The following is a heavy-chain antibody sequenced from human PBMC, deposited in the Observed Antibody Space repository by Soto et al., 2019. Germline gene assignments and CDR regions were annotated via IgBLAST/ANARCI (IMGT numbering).Heavy chain of an antibody. D-gene: IGHD3-3*01. J-gene: IGHJ3*02. CDR3: ARERTIFGVPPDAFDI. V-gene: IGHV1-2*04. CDR1: GYTFTGYY. CDR2: INPNSGGT. Sequence: ASVKVSCKASGYTFTGYYMHWVRQAPGQGLEWMGWINPNSGGTNYAQKFQGWVTMTRDTSISTAYMELSRLRSDDTAVYYCARERTIFGVPPDAFDIWGQGTMDTVSS.